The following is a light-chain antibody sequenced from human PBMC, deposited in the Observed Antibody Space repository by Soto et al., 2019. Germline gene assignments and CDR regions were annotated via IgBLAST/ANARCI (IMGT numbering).Light chain of an antibody. CDR3: QQYGSSPLT. J-gene: IGKJ4*01. V-gene: IGKV3-20*01. CDR2: RAS. Sequence: EIVLTQSPGTLSLSLGERATLSCRASQGVSSDYVAWYRQKPGQVPTVLIYRASTRATGIPDRSSGSGSGTDFTLTISRVEPEDFAVYYCQQYGSSPLTFGGGTKVDIK. CDR1: QGVSSDY.